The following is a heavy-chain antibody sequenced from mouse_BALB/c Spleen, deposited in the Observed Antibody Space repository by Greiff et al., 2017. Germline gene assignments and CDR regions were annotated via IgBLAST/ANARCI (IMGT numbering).Heavy chain of an antibody. CDR1: GFNIKDTY. CDR3: PYGYDDYAMDY. CDR2: IDPANGNT. V-gene: IGHV14-3*02. J-gene: IGHJ4*01. Sequence: DVHLVESGAELVKPGASVKLSCTASGFNIKDTYMHWVKQRPEQGLECIGRIDPANGNTKYDPKFQGKATITADTSSNTAYLQLSSLTSEDTAVYYCPYGYDDYAMDYWGQGTSVTVSS. D-gene: IGHD2-2*01.